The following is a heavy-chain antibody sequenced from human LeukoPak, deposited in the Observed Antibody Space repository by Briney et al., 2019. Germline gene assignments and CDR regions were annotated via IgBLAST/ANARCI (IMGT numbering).Heavy chain of an antibody. V-gene: IGHV4-30-4*02. Sequence: SDTLSLTCTVSGRSMSSGDSFWSWIRQPPGKGLERIGYIYYRRRTYHNPSLKHRLTISVDTSKNQFSLKLSSVTAADTAVYYCARIDRCSGGSCYGMDVWGQGTTVTVSS. J-gene: IGHJ6*02. D-gene: IGHD2-15*01. CDR1: GRSMSSGDSF. CDR2: IYYRRRT. CDR3: ARIDRCSGGSCYGMDV.